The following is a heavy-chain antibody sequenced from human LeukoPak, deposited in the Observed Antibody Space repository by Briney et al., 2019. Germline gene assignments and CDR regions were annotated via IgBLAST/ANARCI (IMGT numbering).Heavy chain of an antibody. V-gene: IGHV4-61*02. CDR2: IYTSGGT. D-gene: IGHD3-10*01. CDR1: GGSISSGSYY. J-gene: IGHJ5*02. Sequence: SETLSLTCTVSGGSISSGSYYWSWIRQPAGKGLEWIGRIYTSGGTNYNPSLKSRVTISVDTSKNQFSLKLSSVTAADTAVYYCARHSWGTMVRGVNNWFDPWGQGTLVTVSS. CDR3: ARHSWGTMVRGVNNWFDP.